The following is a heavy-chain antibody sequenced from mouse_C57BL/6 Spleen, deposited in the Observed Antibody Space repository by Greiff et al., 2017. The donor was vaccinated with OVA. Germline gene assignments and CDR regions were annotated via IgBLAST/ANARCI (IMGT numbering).Heavy chain of an antibody. V-gene: IGHV1-19*01. J-gene: IGHJ2*01. D-gene: IGHD1-1*01. CDR1: GYTFTDYY. CDR2: INPYNGGT. CDR3: GTTVVATSYYFDY. Sequence: EVQVVESGPVLVKPGASVKMSCKASGYTFTDYYMNWVKQCHGKSLEWIGVINPYNGGTSYNQKFKGKATLTVDKSSSTAYMELNSLTSEDSAVYYCGTTVVATSYYFDYWGQGTTLTVSS.